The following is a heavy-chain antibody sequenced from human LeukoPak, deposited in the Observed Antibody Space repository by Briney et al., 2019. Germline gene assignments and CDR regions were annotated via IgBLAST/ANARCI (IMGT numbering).Heavy chain of an antibody. J-gene: IGHJ4*02. CDR1: GFTFSSYW. CDR2: IHLDGRTT. D-gene: IGHD3-16*01. CDR3: ARGGSPSDH. V-gene: IGHV3-74*01. Sequence: GGSLRLSCAASGFTFSSYWMHWVRQSPGKGLVWVSRIHLDGRTTNYSDSVKGRFTVSRDNAKNILYLQMDGLRPDDTAVYYCARGGSPSDHWGQGTLVTVSS.